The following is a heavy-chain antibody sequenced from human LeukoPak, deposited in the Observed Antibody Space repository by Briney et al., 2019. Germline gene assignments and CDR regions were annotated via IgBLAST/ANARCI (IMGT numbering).Heavy chain of an antibody. V-gene: IGHV3-66*01. CDR1: GFTVSSNY. J-gene: IGHJ4*02. Sequence: GGSLRLSCAASGFTVSSNYMSWVRQAPGKGLEWVSVIYSGGSTYYADSVKGRFTISRDNSKNTLYLQMNSLRAEDTAVYYCARDYYDSSGYYYWGQGTLDTVSS. CDR2: IYSGGST. CDR3: ARDYYDSSGYYY. D-gene: IGHD3-22*01.